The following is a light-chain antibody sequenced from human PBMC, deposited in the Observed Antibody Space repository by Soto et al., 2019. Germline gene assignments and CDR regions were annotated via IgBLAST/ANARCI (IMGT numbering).Light chain of an antibody. CDR2: EVS. J-gene: IGLJ1*01. CDR3: CSYVGASIYV. Sequence: QSALTQPASVSGSPGQSITISCTGTSSDVGGYNYVSWYQQHPGKAPKLMIFEVSNRPSGVSNRFSGSTSGSTASLTISGLQTEDEADYYCCSYVGASIYVFGTGTKVTVL. CDR1: SSDVGGYNY. V-gene: IGLV2-14*01.